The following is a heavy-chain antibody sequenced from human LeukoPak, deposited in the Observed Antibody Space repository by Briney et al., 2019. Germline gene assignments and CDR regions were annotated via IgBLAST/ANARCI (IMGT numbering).Heavy chain of an antibody. CDR3: ASDIVAPGLHFEY. CDR2: ISYSGSI. D-gene: IGHD6-13*01. J-gene: IGHJ4*02. V-gene: IGHV4-59*12. CDR1: GGSISSYY. Sequence: SETLSLTCTVSGGSISSYYWSWIRQPPGKGLEWIGSISYSGSIYYNPSLKSRVTVSVDTSKNQVSLKLSSVTAADTAVYYCASDIVAPGLHFEYWGQGSLVTVSS.